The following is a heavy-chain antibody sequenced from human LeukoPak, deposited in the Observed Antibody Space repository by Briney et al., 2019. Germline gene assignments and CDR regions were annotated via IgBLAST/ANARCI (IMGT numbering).Heavy chain of an antibody. CDR1: GGTFSSYA. CDR3: ARVDSSGWYQDY. V-gene: IGHV1-69*13. J-gene: IGHJ4*02. CDR2: IIPIFGTA. Sequence: SVKVSCKASGGTFSSYAISWVRQAPGQGLEWMGGIIPIFGTANYAQKFQGRVTITADESTSTAYMELSSLRSEDTAVYYCARVDSSGWYQDYWGQGTLVTVSS. D-gene: IGHD6-19*01.